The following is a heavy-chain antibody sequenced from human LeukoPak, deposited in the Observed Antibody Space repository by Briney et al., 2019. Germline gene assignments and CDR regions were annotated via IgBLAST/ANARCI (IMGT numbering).Heavy chain of an antibody. CDR3: ARDPRSSSGYYPTDAFDI. Sequence: GGSLRLSCAASGFTLSSNYMSWVRQAPGKGLEWVSVIYSGGSTYYADSVKGRFTISRDNSKNTLYLQMNSLRAEDTAVYYCARDPRSSSGYYPTDAFDIWGQGTMVTVSS. CDR2: IYSGGST. V-gene: IGHV3-66*02. J-gene: IGHJ3*02. D-gene: IGHD3-22*01. CDR1: GFTLSSNY.